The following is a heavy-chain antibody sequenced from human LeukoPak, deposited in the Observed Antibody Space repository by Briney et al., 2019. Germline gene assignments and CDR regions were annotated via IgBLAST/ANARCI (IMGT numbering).Heavy chain of an antibody. J-gene: IGHJ4*02. Sequence: PGGSLRLSCAASGFTFSRYSMNWVRQAPGKGLEWVSYISSGNTIYYADSVKGRFTISRDNAKNSLYLQMNSLRAEDTAVYYCATTTGTTFYWGQGTLVTVSS. CDR1: GFTFSRYS. CDR2: ISSGNTI. D-gene: IGHD1-1*01. CDR3: ATTTGTTFY. V-gene: IGHV3-48*04.